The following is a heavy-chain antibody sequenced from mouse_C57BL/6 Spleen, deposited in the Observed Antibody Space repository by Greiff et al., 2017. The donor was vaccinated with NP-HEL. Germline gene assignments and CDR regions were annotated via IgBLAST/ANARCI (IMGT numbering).Heavy chain of an antibody. J-gene: IGHJ2*01. CDR2: INPNNGGT. V-gene: IGHV1-26*01. CDR1: GYTFTDYY. D-gene: IGHD1-1*01. Sequence: EVQLQQSGPELVKPGASVKISCKASGYTFTDYYMNWVKQSHGKSLEWIGDINPNNGGTSYNQKFKGKATLTVDKSSSTAYMELRSLTSEDSAVYYCGRPPTTVVAPYYFDYWGQGTTLTVSS. CDR3: GRPPTTVVAPYYFDY.